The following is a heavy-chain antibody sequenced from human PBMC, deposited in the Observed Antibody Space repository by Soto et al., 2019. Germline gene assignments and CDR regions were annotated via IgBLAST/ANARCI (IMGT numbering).Heavy chain of an antibody. V-gene: IGHV1-3*01. Sequence: QVQLVQSGAEVKKPGASGKVSCKASGYTFTSYAMHWVRQAPGQRLEWMGWINAGNGNTKYSQKFQGRVTITRDTSASTAYMELSSLRSEDTAVYYCARDGKVRGYYGMDVWGQGTTVTVSS. CDR1: GYTFTSYA. D-gene: IGHD3-10*01. J-gene: IGHJ6*02. CDR2: INAGNGNT. CDR3: ARDGKVRGYYGMDV.